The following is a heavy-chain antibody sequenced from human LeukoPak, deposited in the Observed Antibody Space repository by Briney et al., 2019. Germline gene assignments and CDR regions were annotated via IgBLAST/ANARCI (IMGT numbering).Heavy chain of an antibody. CDR3: ARRSCSGGSCYTVDY. CDR1: GYTFTSYA. D-gene: IGHD2-15*01. V-gene: IGHV1-3*01. CDR2: INAGNGNT. Sequence: ASVKVSCKASGYTFTSYAMHWVRQAPGQRLEWMGWINAGNGNTKYSQKFQGRVTITRDTSASTAYMELSSLRSEDTAVYYCARRSCSGGSCYTVDYWAQGTLVTVSS. J-gene: IGHJ4*02.